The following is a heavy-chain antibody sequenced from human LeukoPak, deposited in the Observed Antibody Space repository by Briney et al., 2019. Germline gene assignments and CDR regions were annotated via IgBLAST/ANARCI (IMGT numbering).Heavy chain of an antibody. CDR3: ARAKDCSSTSCYLWFDP. D-gene: IGHD2-2*01. CDR2: INPNSGGT. J-gene: IGHJ5*02. CDR1: GYTFAGYY. V-gene: IGHV1-2*06. Sequence: GASVKVSCKASGYTFAGYYMHWVRQARGQGLEWMGRINPNSGGTNYAQKFQGRVTMTRDTSISTAYMELSRLRSDDTAVYYCARAKDCSSTSCYLWFDPWGQGTLVTVSS.